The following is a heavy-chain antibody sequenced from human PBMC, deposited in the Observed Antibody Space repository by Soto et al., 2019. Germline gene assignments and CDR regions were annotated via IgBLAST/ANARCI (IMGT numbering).Heavy chain of an antibody. J-gene: IGHJ4*02. V-gene: IGHV3-23*01. D-gene: IGHD6-19*01. CDR1: GFTFSSYA. CDR3: AKQSDEQWLVPETFDY. Sequence: EVQLLESGGGLVQPGGSLRLSCAASGFTFSSYAMSWVRQAPGKGLEWVSAISGSGGSTYYADSVKGRFTISRDNSKNTLYLQMNSLRAEDTAVYYCAKQSDEQWLVPETFDYWGQGTLVTVSS. CDR2: ISGSGGST.